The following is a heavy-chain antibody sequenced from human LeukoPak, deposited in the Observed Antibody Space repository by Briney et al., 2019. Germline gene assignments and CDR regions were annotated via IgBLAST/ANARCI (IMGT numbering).Heavy chain of an antibody. CDR1: GDSISGSNYH. V-gene: IGHV4-39*07. CDR2: VHHTGRA. CDR3: AREPDA. Sequence: PSETLSLTCTVSGDSISGSNYHWGWIRQPPGKGLEWLGTVHHTGRAFYNPSLRGRTTVSVDTSKNQFSPKLTSVTAADTAVYYCAREPDAWGQGTLVTVSS. J-gene: IGHJ5*02.